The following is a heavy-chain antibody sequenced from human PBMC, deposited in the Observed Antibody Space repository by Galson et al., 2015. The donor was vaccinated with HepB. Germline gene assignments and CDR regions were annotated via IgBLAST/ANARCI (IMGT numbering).Heavy chain of an antibody. Sequence: SLRLSCAASGFTFSSYWMSWVRQAPGKGLEWVANIKQDGSEKYYVDSVKGRFTISRDNAKNSLYLQMNSLRAEDTAVYYCARDLPGGGYDFWSGWADYYYYMDVWGKGTTVTVS. CDR1: GFTFSSYW. D-gene: IGHD3-3*01. J-gene: IGHJ6*03. CDR3: ARDLPGGGYDFWSGWADYYYYMDV. V-gene: IGHV3-7*03. CDR2: IKQDGSEK.